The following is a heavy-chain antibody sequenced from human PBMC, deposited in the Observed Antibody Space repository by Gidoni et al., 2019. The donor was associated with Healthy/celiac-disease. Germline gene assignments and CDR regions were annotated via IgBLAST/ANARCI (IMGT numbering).Heavy chain of an antibody. V-gene: IGHV3-48*02. Sequence: EVQLVESGGGLVQPGGSLRLSCAASGFTFSSYSMNWVRQAPGKGLEWVSYINSSSSTIYYADSVKGRFTISRDNAKNSLYLQMNSLRDEDTAVYYCASSSIAAQYYYYGMDVWGQGTTVTVSS. CDR3: ASSSIAAQYYYYGMDV. J-gene: IGHJ6*02. D-gene: IGHD6-6*01. CDR1: GFTFSSYS. CDR2: INSSSSTI.